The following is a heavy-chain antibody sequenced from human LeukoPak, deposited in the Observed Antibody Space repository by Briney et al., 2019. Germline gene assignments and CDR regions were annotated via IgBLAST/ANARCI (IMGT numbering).Heavy chain of an antibody. CDR2: IDPSDSET. V-gene: IGHV5-51*01. CDR1: GYSFTSYW. Sequence: GESLKISCKASGYSFTSYWIGWVRHMPGKGQEWMGIIDPSDSETRYTPSFQGQVTISVDKSLTTAYLQWNSPKASDTAMYYCARQTAMGRSGDYWGQGTLVTVSS. D-gene: IGHD5-18*01. CDR3: ARQTAMGRSGDY. J-gene: IGHJ4*02.